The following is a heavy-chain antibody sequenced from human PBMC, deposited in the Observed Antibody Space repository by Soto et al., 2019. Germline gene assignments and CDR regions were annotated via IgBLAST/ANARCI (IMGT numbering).Heavy chain of an antibody. CDR3: AREGAVAGHYDY. Sequence: EVQLVESGGGLVKPGGSLRLSCAASGFTFSSYSMNWVRQAPGKGLEWVSSISSSSSYIYYADSVKGRFTISRENAKNSLYLQMNSLRAEDTAVYYCAREGAVAGHYDYWGQGTLVTVSS. CDR2: ISSSSSYI. D-gene: IGHD6-19*01. CDR1: GFTFSSYS. J-gene: IGHJ4*02. V-gene: IGHV3-21*01.